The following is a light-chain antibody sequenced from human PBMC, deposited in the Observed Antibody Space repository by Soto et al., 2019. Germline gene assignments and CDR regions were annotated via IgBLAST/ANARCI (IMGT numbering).Light chain of an antibody. CDR3: QSYDESSHV. J-gene: IGLJ1*01. CDR2: QDN. V-gene: IGLV6-57*01. Sequence: NFMLTQPHSVSESPGKTVTISCTRSSGSIASNFVQWSQQRPGSSPTTVIYQDNQRPSGVPHRFSGSIDRSSNSASLTISGLRTEDEGDYYCQSYDESSHVFGTGTKLTVL. CDR1: SGSIASNF.